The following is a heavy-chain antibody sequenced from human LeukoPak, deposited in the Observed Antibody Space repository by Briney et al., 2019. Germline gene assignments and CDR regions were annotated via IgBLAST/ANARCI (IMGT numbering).Heavy chain of an antibody. J-gene: IGHJ3*02. CDR2: IIPIFGTA. CDR3: ARAGATFDAFDI. D-gene: IGHD1-26*01. CDR1: GGTFSSYA. V-gene: IGHV1-69*06. Sequence: AASVKVSCKASGGTFSSYAISWVRQAPGQGLEWMGGIIPIFGTANYAQKFQGRVTITADKSTSTAYMELSSLRSEDTAVYYCARAGATFDAFDIWGQGTMVTVSS.